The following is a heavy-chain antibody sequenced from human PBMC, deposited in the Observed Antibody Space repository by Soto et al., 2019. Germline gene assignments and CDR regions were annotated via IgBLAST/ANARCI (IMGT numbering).Heavy chain of an antibody. D-gene: IGHD3-10*01. CDR3: AREVTIARRSSWFDP. J-gene: IGHJ5*02. Sequence: QVQLVESGGGVVQPGRSLRLSCAASGFTFSSYAMHWVRQAPDKGLEWVAVISYDGSNKYYADSVKGRFTISRDNSKNTLYLQMNSLRAEDTAVYYCAREVTIARRSSWFDPWGQGTLVTVSS. CDR2: ISYDGSNK. CDR1: GFTFSSYA. V-gene: IGHV3-30-3*01.